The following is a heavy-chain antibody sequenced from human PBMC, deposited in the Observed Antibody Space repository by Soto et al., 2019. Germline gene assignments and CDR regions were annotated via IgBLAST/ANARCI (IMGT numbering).Heavy chain of an antibody. CDR1: GFTVSSNY. Sequence: PGGSLRLSCAASGFTVSSNYMSWVRQAPGKGLEWVSVIFSTGSTYYADSVKGRFTISRDNSKNTLYLQMNSLTAEDTAVYYCASNEYGSSSTPFDYWGQGTLVTVSS. J-gene: IGHJ4*02. D-gene: IGHD6-6*01. CDR3: ASNEYGSSSTPFDY. CDR2: IFSTGST. V-gene: IGHV3-53*01.